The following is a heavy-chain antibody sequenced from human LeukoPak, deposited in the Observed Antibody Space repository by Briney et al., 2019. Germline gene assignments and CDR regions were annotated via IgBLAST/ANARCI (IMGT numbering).Heavy chain of an antibody. CDR3: ASHRFGVVTFDI. CDR2: IYYSGST. CDR1: GGSISSGDYY. J-gene: IGHJ3*02. Sequence: SQTLSLTCTVSGGSISSGDYYWSWIRQPPGKGLEWIGYIYYSGSTYYNPSLKSRVTISVDTSKNQFSLKLSSVTAADTAVYYCASHRFGVVTFDIWGQGTMVTVSS. V-gene: IGHV4-30-4*08. D-gene: IGHD3-3*01.